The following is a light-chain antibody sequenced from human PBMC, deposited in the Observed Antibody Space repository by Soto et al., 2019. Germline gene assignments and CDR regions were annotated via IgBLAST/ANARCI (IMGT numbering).Light chain of an antibody. CDR1: SSDVGNYKY. J-gene: IGLJ1*01. Sequence: QSALTQPASVSGSPGQSITSSCTGTSSDVGNYKYVSWYQQHPGKAPKLMIYEVSNRPSGVSNRFSGSKSGNTASLTISGLQAEDETDYYCFSYTRSGTYVFGTGTKLTVL. CDR3: FSYTRSGTYV. V-gene: IGLV2-14*01. CDR2: EVS.